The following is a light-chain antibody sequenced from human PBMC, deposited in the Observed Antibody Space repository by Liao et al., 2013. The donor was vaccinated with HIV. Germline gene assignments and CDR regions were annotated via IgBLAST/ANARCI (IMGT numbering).Light chain of an antibody. CDR2: QDS. Sequence: SYDLTQPPSVSVSPGQTASITCSGDKLGDKYACWYQQKPGQSPVLVIYQDSKRPSGIPERFSGSNSGNTATLTISGTQAMDEADYYCQAWDTGTARVVFGGGTKLTVL. V-gene: IGLV3-1*01. CDR1: KLGDKY. J-gene: IGLJ2*01. CDR3: QAWDTGTARVV.